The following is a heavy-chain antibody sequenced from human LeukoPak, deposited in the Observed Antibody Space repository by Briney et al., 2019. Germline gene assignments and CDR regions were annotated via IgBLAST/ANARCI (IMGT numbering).Heavy chain of an antibody. CDR2: FDPEDGET. CDR3: ATGGRSGWYFDY. D-gene: IGHD6-19*01. V-gene: IGHV1-24*01. CDR1: GYTLTELS. J-gene: IGHJ4*02. Sequence: ASVKVSCKVSGYTLTELSMHWVRQAPGKGLEWMGGFDPEDGETIYAQKFQGRVTMTEDTSTDTAYMELSSLRSEDTAVYYCATGGRSGWYFDYWGQGTLSPSPQ.